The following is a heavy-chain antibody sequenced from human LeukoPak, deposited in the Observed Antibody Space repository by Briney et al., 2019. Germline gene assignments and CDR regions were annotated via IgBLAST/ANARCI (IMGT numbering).Heavy chain of an antibody. J-gene: IGHJ5*02. D-gene: IGHD3-10*01. V-gene: IGHV3-30*02. Sequence: GGSLRLSCAASGFTFSSYGMHWVRQAPGKGLEWVAFIRYDGSNKYYADSVKGRFTISRDNSKNTLYLQMNSLRAEDTAVYYCARWDLRITMVRGVNSFFNWFDPWGQGTLVTVSS. CDR2: IRYDGSNK. CDR3: ARWDLRITMVRGVNSFFNWFDP. CDR1: GFTFSSYG.